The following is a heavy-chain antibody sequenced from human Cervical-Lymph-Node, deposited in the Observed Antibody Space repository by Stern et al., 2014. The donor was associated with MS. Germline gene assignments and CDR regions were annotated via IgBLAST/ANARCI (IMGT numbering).Heavy chain of an antibody. J-gene: IGHJ6*02. D-gene: IGHD3-3*01. CDR2: ISTYNGNR. CDR3: ARDSLIRTFGVEEGMDV. Sequence: QVQLVQSGDEVKKPGASVKVSCKASGYTFTSYTISWVRQAPGQGLEWMGWISTYNGNRNYAQNVQGRVTMTTDTSTNTAYMELSSLRSDDTALYYCARDSLIRTFGVEEGMDVWGQGTTVTVSS. V-gene: IGHV1-18*04. CDR1: GYTFTSYT.